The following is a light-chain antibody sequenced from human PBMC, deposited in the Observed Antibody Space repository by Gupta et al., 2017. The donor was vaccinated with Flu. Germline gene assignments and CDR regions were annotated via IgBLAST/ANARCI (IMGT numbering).Light chain of an antibody. J-gene: IGKJ2*01. Sequence: GDRVTITCRASQGISNYLAWYQQKSGKVPKLLIYAASTLQSGVPSRFSGSGSGTDFTLTIRSLQPEDVATYYCQKYNSAPRTFGQGTKLEIK. CDR2: AAS. CDR1: QGISNY. V-gene: IGKV1-27*01. CDR3: QKYNSAPRT.